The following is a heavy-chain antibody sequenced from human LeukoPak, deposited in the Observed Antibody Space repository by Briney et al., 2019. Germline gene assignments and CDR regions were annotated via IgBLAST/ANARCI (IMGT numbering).Heavy chain of an antibody. D-gene: IGHD3-9*01. CDR3: AKGRYFDWFHLDY. CDR2: INPNSGGT. Sequence: ASVKVSCKASGYTFTGYYMHWVRQAPGQGLEWMGWINPNSGGTNYAQKFQGRVTMTRDTSISTAHMELSRLRSDDTAVYYCAKGRYFDWFHLDYWGQGTLVTVSS. J-gene: IGHJ4*02. CDR1: GYTFTGYY. V-gene: IGHV1-2*02.